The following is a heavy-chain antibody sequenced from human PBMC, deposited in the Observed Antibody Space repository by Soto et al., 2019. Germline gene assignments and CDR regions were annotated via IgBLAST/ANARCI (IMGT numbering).Heavy chain of an antibody. Sequence: GGSLRLSCAASGFTFRSYAMSWARQAPGKGLEWVSSLLRSGSSTYYADSVKGRFTISSDISANSLYLQMDSLRAEDTAVYYCAKDAVSGDGVWLLDSWGQGTVVTVS. V-gene: IGHV3-23*01. D-gene: IGHD4-17*01. CDR1: GFTFRSYA. J-gene: IGHJ5*02. CDR2: LLRSGSST. CDR3: AKDAVSGDGVWLLDS.